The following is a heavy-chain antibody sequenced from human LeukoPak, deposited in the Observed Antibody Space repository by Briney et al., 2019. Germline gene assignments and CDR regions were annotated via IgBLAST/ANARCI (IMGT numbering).Heavy chain of an antibody. CDR3: ARGHYYDSSGYYYALSY. J-gene: IGHJ4*02. V-gene: IGHV1-46*01. CDR1: GYTFTNYY. Sequence: GESLKISCKGSGYTFTNYYMHWVRQAPGQGLEWMGMINPSGGSTSYAQKFQGRVTMTRDTSTSTVYMELSSLRSEDTAVYYCARGHYYDSSGYYYALSYWGQGTLVTVSS. CDR2: INPSGGST. D-gene: IGHD3-22*01.